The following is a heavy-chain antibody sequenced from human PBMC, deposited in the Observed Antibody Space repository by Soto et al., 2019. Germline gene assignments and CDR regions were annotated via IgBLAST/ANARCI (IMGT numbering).Heavy chain of an antibody. J-gene: IGHJ6*02. CDR1: GGTFSSNP. CDR3: ARDLSAVKRFESFKYYRMDV. V-gene: IGHV1-69*06. Sequence: QVQLMQSGAEVRKPGSSVTVFCKASGGTFSSNPISWVRQAPGQGLEWMGGIIPIFATPHYARRFLDRVTLTADRSTNTAYMELTGLTSEDTAIYYCARDLSAVKRFESFKYYRMDVWGQGTTVTVS. CDR2: IIPIFATP. D-gene: IGHD3-3*01.